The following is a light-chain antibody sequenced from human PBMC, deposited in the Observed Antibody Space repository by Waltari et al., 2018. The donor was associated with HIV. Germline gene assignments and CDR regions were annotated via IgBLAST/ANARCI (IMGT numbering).Light chain of an antibody. CDR2: DNK. J-gene: IGLJ2*01. Sequence: QSVLTQPPSVSAAPGQKVTISCSGSSSNIGNNYVSWYQQLPGTAPKLLIYDNKKRPAGLPDRFSCAKSGTSATLGITGLQTGDEADYYCGTWDSSLSAGGVFGGGTKLTVL. V-gene: IGLV1-51*01. CDR3: GTWDSSLSAGGV. CDR1: SSNIGNNY.